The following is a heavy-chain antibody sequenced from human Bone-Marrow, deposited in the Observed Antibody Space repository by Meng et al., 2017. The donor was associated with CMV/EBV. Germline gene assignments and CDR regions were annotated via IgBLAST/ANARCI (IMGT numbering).Heavy chain of an antibody. CDR3: AERGGGY. D-gene: IGHD1-1*01. J-gene: IGHJ4*02. CDR2: IHYTGRA. V-gene: IGHV4-59*11. Sequence: QVQLQQSGPGLVKPSETLSLPCRVSGVSISTHYWSWIRQTPGEGLEWIASIHYTGRADYSPSLKSRVTVSVDTSDSQLSLKLSSVTTADTAMYYCAERGGGYWGQGILVTVSS. CDR1: GVSISTHY.